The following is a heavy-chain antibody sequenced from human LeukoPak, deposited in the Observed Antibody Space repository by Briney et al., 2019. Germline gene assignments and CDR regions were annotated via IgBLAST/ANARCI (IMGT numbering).Heavy chain of an antibody. CDR1: GYTFTSYD. J-gene: IGHJ4*02. CDR3: ARGHGVWYYFDSSGSLFDY. Sequence: GASVKVSCKASGYTFTSYDINWVRQATGQGLEWMGWMNPNSGNTGYAQKFQGRVTMTRNTSASTAYMELSSLRSEDTAVYYCARGHGVWYYFDSSGSLFDYWGQGTLVTVSS. D-gene: IGHD3-22*01. V-gene: IGHV1-8*01. CDR2: MNPNSGNT.